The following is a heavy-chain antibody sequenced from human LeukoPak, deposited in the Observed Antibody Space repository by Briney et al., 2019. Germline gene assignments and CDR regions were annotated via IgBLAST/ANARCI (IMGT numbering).Heavy chain of an antibody. CDR3: ASLPWEVTPPGGDY. J-gene: IGHJ4*02. D-gene: IGHD1-26*01. CDR2: INPNSGGT. V-gene: IGHV1-2*02. Sequence: ASVKVSCKASGYPFIAFYIHWVRQAPGQGLEWVGWINPNSGGTNYAQKFQGRGTMTRDTSISTAYMELSRLRSDDTAVYYCASLPWEVTPPGGDYWGQGTLVTVSS. CDR1: GYPFIAFY.